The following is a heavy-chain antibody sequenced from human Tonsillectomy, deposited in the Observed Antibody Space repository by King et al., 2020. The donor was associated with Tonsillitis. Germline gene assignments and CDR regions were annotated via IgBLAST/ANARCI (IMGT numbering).Heavy chain of an antibody. CDR2: LYDGGTT. J-gene: IGHJ4*02. CDR3: VRHRDHYHDSAFHY. V-gene: IGHV4-39*01. D-gene: IGHD3-22*01. Sequence: QLQESGPRLVKPSQTLSLTCTVSGGSISSSRYYWAWMRQPPGKGLEWIGSLYDGGTTYYSPSLKSRVTISADTSQNHLLLRLNSVTASDTAVYYCVRHRDHYHDSAFHYWGQGNLVTVSS. CDR1: GGSISSSRYY.